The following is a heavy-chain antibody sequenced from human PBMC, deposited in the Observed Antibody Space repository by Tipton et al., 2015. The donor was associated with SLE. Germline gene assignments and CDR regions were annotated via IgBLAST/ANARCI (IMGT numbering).Heavy chain of an antibody. J-gene: IGHJ2*01. CDR3: ARGGNIVHRRFDL. Sequence: SLRLSCAASGFTFSNAWMSWVRQAPGKGLEWIGYIYHSGSTYYNPSLKSRVTISVDRSKNQFSLKLSSVTAADTAVYYCARGGNIVHRRFDLWGRGTLVTVSS. V-gene: IGHV4-4*02. CDR2: IYHSGST. D-gene: IGHD2/OR15-2a*01. CDR1: GFTFSNAW.